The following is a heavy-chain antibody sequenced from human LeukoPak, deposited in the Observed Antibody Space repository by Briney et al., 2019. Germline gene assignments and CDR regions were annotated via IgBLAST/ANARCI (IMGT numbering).Heavy chain of an antibody. CDR3: ARGRFWSGYYHYYYYMDV. D-gene: IGHD3-3*01. Sequence: PSETLSLTCAVYGGSFSGYYWSWIRQPPGRGLEWIGEINHSGSTNYNPSLKSRVTISVDTSKNQFSLKLSSVTVADTAVYYCARGRFWSGYYHYYYYMDVWGKGTTVTVSS. CDR2: INHSGST. J-gene: IGHJ6*03. V-gene: IGHV4-34*01. CDR1: GGSFSGYY.